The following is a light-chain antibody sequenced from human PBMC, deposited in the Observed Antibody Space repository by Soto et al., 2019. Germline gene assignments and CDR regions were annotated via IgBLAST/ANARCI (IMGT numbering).Light chain of an antibody. V-gene: IGLV1-40*01. CDR2: GNT. CDR3: QSYDSSLSGSWV. J-gene: IGLJ3*02. Sequence: QLVLTQPPSVSGAPGQRVTISCTGSSSNIGAGYDVHWYQHLPGTAPKLLIHGNTNRPSGVPDRFSGSKSGTSASLAITGLQAEDEADYYCQSYDSSLSGSWVFGGGTQLTVL. CDR1: SSNIGAGYD.